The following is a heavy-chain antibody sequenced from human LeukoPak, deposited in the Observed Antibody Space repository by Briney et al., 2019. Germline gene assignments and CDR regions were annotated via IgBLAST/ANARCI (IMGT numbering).Heavy chain of an antibody. CDR1: GGSISSGSYY. CDR3: ARGGYCSSTSCLQDAFDI. Sequence: PSETLSLTCTVSGGSISSGSYYWSWIRQPAGKGLEWIGRIYTSGSTNYNPSLKSRVTISVDTSKSQFSLKLSSVTAADTAVYYCARGGYCSSTSCLQDAFDIWGQGTMVTVSS. J-gene: IGHJ3*02. D-gene: IGHD2-2*01. V-gene: IGHV4-61*02. CDR2: IYTSGST.